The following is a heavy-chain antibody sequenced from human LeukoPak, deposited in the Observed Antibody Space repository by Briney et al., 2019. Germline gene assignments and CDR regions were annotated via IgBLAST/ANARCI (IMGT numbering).Heavy chain of an antibody. CDR2: ISSSSSNI. V-gene: IGHV3-48*01. J-gene: IGHJ6*03. Sequence: GGSLRLSCAASGLTFSSYSMNWVRQAPGKGLEWVSYISSSSSNIYYADSVKGRFTISRDNAKNSLYLQMNSLRADDTAVYYCARGRYYMDAWGKGTTVTVSS. CDR3: ARGRYYMDA. CDR1: GLTFSSYS.